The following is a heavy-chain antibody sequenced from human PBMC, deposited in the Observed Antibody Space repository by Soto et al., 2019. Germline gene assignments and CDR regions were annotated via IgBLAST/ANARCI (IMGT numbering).Heavy chain of an antibody. J-gene: IGHJ4*02. CDR1: GFTFSNYY. Sequence: EVRLVESGGGLVQPGGSLRLSCAASGFTFSNYYMTWVRQAPGKGLEWVASIKYDGNEQNYVDSVKGRFTISRDNAKNSLYLQINSLRAEDTSLYYCSRANWFQDYWGQGTLVTVSS. CDR3: SRANWFQDY. CDR2: IKYDGNEQ. V-gene: IGHV3-7*03. D-gene: IGHD3-9*01.